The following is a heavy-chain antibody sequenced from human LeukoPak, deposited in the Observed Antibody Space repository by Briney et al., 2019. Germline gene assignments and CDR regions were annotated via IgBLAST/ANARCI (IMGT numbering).Heavy chain of an antibody. CDR1: GGTFSSYA. J-gene: IGHJ5*02. V-gene: IGHV1-69*05. D-gene: IGHD3-3*01. CDR3: ARRENYDFWFDP. CDR2: ITPIFGTA. Sequence: GASVKVSCKASGGTFSSYAISWVRQAPGQGLEWMGGITPIFGTANYAQKFQGRVTITTDESTSTAYMKLSSLRSEDTAVYYCARRENYDFWFDPWGQGTLVTVSS.